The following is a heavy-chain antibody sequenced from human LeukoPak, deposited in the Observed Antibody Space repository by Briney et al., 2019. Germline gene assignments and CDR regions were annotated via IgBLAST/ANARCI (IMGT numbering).Heavy chain of an antibody. Sequence: GGSLRLSCAASGFTFSSYGMHWVRQAPGKGLEWVATISYDGSNKYHGDSAKGRSTISRDNSKNTLYLQMNSLRAEDTAVYYCGRYLNYWGQGTLVTVSS. D-gene: IGHD3-10*01. V-gene: IGHV3-30*03. CDR1: GFTFSSYG. J-gene: IGHJ4*02. CDR2: ISYDGSNK. CDR3: GRYLNY.